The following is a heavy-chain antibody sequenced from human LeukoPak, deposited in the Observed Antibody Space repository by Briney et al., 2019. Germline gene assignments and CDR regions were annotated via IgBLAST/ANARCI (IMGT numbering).Heavy chain of an antibody. V-gene: IGHV1-8*01. D-gene: IGHD6-19*01. Sequence: GASVKVFCKASGYAFTTYDINWVRQATGQGPEWIGWMNPNSGNTGYTQNFQGRVTMTRNTSISTAYMELSSLKSEDTAVYYCARGRGSGHKENWFDPWGLGTLVTVSS. J-gene: IGHJ5*02. CDR3: ARGRGSGHKENWFDP. CDR2: MNPNSGNT. CDR1: GYAFTTYD.